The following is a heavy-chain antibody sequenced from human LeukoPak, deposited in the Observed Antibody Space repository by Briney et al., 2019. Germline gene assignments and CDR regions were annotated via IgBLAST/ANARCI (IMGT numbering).Heavy chain of an antibody. V-gene: IGHV1-2*02. CDR2: INPNSGGT. Sequence: GASVKVSCKASGYTFTGYYMHWVRQAPGQGREWMGWINPNSGGTNYAQKFQGRVTMTRDTSISTAYMELSRLRSDDTAVYYCARGRSMIVVVRDAFDIWGQGTMVTVSS. CDR3: ARGRSMIVVVRDAFDI. CDR1: GYTFTGYY. D-gene: IGHD3-22*01. J-gene: IGHJ3*02.